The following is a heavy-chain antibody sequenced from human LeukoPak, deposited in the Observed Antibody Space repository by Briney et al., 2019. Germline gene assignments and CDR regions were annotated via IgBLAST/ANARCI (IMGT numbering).Heavy chain of an antibody. CDR2: ISYDGSNK. CDR1: GFTFRTYG. J-gene: IGHJ4*02. Sequence: GRSLRLSYAASGFTFRTYGMHWVRQAPGKGLEWVAVISYDGSNKYYADSVKGRFTISRDNSKNTLYLQMNSLRAEDTAVYYCARGRVAVAGLYYFDNWGQGTLVTVSS. V-gene: IGHV3-30*03. D-gene: IGHD6-19*01. CDR3: ARGRVAVAGLYYFDN.